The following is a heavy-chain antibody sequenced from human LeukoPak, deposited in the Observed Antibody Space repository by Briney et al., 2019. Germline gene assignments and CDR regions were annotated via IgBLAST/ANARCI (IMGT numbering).Heavy chain of an antibody. CDR3: ARDLGSLSKYRTGPGDY. V-gene: IGHV1-8*01. D-gene: IGHD2-8*02. J-gene: IGHJ4*02. CDR1: GYTFTSYD. Sequence: ASVNVSCKASGYTFTSYDINWGRQATGQGLEWMGRMNPNSGNTGYAQKFQGRVTMTTNTSTSTVYLELRSLRSDDTAVYYCARDLGSLSKYRTGPGDYWGQGTLVTVSS. CDR2: MNPNSGNT.